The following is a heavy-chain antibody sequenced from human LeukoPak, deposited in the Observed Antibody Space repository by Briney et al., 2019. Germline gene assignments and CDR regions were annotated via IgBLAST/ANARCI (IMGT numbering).Heavy chain of an antibody. D-gene: IGHD4-17*01. J-gene: IGHJ1*01. V-gene: IGHV3-48*04. CDR1: GFTFSSYS. CDR2: ISSGSSAI. CDR3: ARVELGTTVTF. Sequence: GGSLRLSCAASGFTFSSYSMNWVRQAPGKGLEWVSYISSGSSAINHADSVRGRFTISRDNAKNSLYLQMNSLRAEDTAVYYCARVELGTTVTFWGQGTLVTVSS.